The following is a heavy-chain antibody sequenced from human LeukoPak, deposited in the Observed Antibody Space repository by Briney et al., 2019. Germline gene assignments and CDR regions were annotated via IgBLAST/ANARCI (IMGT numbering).Heavy chain of an antibody. D-gene: IGHD6-19*01. V-gene: IGHV4-31*03. CDR3: AREAVAGTFDS. J-gene: IGHJ4*02. CDR2: IYYSGST. Sequence: SETLSLTCTVSGGSISSGGYSWSWIRQHPGKGLEWIGYIYYSGSTYYNPSLKSRVTISVDTSKNQFSLRLSSVTAADTAVYYCAREAVAGTFDSWGQGTLVTVSS. CDR1: GGSISSGGYS.